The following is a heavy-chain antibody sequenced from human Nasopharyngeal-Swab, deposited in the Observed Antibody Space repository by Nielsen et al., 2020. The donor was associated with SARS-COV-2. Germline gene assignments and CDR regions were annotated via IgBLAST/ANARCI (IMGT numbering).Heavy chain of an antibody. J-gene: IGHJ1*01. CDR3: ARDLGGGYCTTTNCPGS. CDR2: ISSSSSTV. Sequence: GESLKISCAASGFTFNSYSMNWVRQAPGQGLEWVSYISSSSSTVYYADSVKGRFSISRDSSTNTLYLQMNNVRAEDTAVYYCARDLGGGYCTTTNCPGSWGQGTLVTVSS. D-gene: IGHD2-2*01. V-gene: IGHV3-48*01. CDR1: GFTFNSYS.